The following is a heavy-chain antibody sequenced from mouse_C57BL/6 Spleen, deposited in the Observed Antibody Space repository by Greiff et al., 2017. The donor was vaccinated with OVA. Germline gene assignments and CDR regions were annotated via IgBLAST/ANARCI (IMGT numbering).Heavy chain of an antibody. Sequence: EVQLVESGGGLVKPGGSLKLSCAASGFTFSDYGMHWVRQAPEKGLEWVAYISSGSSTIYYADTVQGRFTISRDNAKNTLFLQMTSLRSEDTAMYYCARRGLRGDYYYAMDYWGQGTSVTVSS. V-gene: IGHV5-17*01. CDR3: ARRGLRGDYYYAMDY. J-gene: IGHJ4*01. D-gene: IGHD2-2*01. CDR2: ISSGSSTI. CDR1: GFTFSDYG.